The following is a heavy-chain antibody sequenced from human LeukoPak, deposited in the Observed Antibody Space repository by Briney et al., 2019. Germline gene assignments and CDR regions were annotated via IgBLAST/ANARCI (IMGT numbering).Heavy chain of an antibody. CDR3: TRGSSGSYYNSRFDY. D-gene: IGHD3-10*01. Sequence: GGSLRLSCAASGFSFSTYGIHWVRQAPGKGLEWVAVMWYDGSKDYYADSVKGRFTISRDTSKNTLYLQMNSLRAEDTAMYYCTRGSSGSYYNSRFDYWGQGALVSVSS. J-gene: IGHJ4*02. V-gene: IGHV3-33*01. CDR1: GFSFSTYG. CDR2: MWYDGSKD.